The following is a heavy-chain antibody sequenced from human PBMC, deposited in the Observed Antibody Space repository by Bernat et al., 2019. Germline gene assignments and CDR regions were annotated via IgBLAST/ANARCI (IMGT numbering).Heavy chain of an antibody. J-gene: IGHJ4*02. CDR2: INPYNGNT. D-gene: IGHD2-2*02. V-gene: IGHV1-18*04. CDR1: GYTFTSYG. CDR3: ARGHNEPLGPAAISLEEPFDY. Sequence: QVQLVQSGAEVKKPGASVKVSCKASGYTFTSYGISWVRQAPGQGLEWMGWINPYNGNTYYAQNLQGRVTMTTDTSTSTAYMELSSLRSEDTAVYYCARGHNEPLGPAAISLEEPFDYWGQGTLVTVSS.